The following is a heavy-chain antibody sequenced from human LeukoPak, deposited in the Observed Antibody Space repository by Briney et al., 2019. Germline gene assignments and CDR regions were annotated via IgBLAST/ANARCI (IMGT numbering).Heavy chain of an antibody. CDR3: ARIIGISGTYPTDY. CDR1: GFTFRTYS. Sequence: PGGSLRLSCAASGFTFRTYSMNWVRQAPGKGLEWVSSISSTSTYIYYADSMKGRLIISRDNARNSLYLEMNSLRAEDTAVYYCARIIGISGTYPTDYWGQGTLVTVSS. CDR2: ISSTSTYI. V-gene: IGHV3-21*06. J-gene: IGHJ4*02. D-gene: IGHD1-26*01.